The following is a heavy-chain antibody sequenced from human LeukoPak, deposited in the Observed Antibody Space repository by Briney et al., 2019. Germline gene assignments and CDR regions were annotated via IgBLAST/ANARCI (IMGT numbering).Heavy chain of an antibody. Sequence: SETLSLTCTVSGYSISSGYYWGWIRQPPGKGLEWIGSIYHSGSTYYNPSLKSRVTISVDTSKNQFSLKLSSVTAADTAVYYCAKDILGVQLAFFDYWGQGTLVTVSS. J-gene: IGHJ4*02. CDR3: AKDILGVQLAFFDY. D-gene: IGHD6-13*01. V-gene: IGHV4-38-2*02. CDR2: IYHSGST. CDR1: GYSISSGYY.